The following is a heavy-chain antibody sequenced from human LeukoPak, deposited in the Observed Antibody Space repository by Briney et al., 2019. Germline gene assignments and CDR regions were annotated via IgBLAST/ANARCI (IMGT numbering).Heavy chain of an antibody. D-gene: IGHD3-22*01. CDR3: ARDYYYDSSGYYTDAFDI. CDR2: ISAYNGNT. Sequence: ASVKISCKASGYTFTGYYVHWVRQAPGQGLEWMGWISAYNGNTNYAQKLQGRVTMTTDTSASTAYMELRSLRSDDTAVYYCARDYYYDSSGYYTDAFDIWGQGTMVTVSS. J-gene: IGHJ3*02. CDR1: GYTFTGYY. V-gene: IGHV1-18*04.